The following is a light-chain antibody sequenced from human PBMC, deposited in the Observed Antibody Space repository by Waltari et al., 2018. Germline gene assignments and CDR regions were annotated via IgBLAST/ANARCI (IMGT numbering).Light chain of an antibody. CDR1: NSNVGSYNL. V-gene: IGLV2-23*03. Sequence: QSALTQPASASGSPGQSITISCTGFNSNVGSYNLVSWYQKHPGKAPKLLIYEGNRRPSWVSNRFSGSKSDNTASLTLSGLQAEDEADYYCCSNVGSSVFFGGGTKLTVL. CDR3: CSNVGSSVF. J-gene: IGLJ2*01. CDR2: EGN.